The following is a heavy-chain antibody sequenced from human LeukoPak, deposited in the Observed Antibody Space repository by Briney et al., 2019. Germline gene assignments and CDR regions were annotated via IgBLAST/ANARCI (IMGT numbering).Heavy chain of an antibody. CDR3: ARALGGDYDY. Sequence: GGSLRLSCAASGXTFNDYGMSWVRQAPGKGQEWVSGINWNGGSTGYADSVKGRFTISRDNAKNSLYLQMNSLRAEDTALYYCARALGGDYDYWGQGNLVTVSS. CDR2: INWNGGST. J-gene: IGHJ4*02. CDR1: GXTFNDYG. D-gene: IGHD2-21*01. V-gene: IGHV3-20*04.